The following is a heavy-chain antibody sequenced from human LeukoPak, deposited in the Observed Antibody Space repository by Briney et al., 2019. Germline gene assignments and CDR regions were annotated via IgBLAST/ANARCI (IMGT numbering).Heavy chain of an antibody. Sequence: SETLSLTCAVYGGSFSGYYWSWIRQPPGKGLEWIGEINHSGSTNYNPSLKSRVTISVDTSKNQFSLKLSSVTAADTAVYHCARGRRTYGGNLVKYYYYGMDVWGQGTTVTVSS. D-gene: IGHD4-23*01. CDR2: INHSGST. V-gene: IGHV4-34*01. CDR1: GGSFSGYY. CDR3: ARGRRTYGGNLVKYYYYGMDV. J-gene: IGHJ6*02.